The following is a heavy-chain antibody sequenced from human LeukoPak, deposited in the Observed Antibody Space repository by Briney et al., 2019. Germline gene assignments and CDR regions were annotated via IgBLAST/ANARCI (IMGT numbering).Heavy chain of an antibody. V-gene: IGHV3-23*01. J-gene: IGHJ4*02. CDR1: GFAFSSYA. CDR2: ISGSGGST. CDR3: AKGHGNSYGEYDY. Sequence: PGGSLRLSCAASGFAFSSYAMSWVRQATGKGLEWVSVISGSGGSTYYADSVKGRFTIYRDNSKNTLYLQMNSLRAEDTAVYYCAKGHGNSYGEYDYWGQGTLVTVSS. D-gene: IGHD5-18*01.